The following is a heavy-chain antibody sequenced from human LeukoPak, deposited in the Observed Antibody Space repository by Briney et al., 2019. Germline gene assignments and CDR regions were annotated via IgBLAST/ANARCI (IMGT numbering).Heavy chain of an antibody. J-gene: IGHJ4*02. V-gene: IGHV3-23*01. CDR2: IRGSGAAP. D-gene: IGHD2-2*01. CDR3: TKAPPVADKPYYFDY. CDR1: GFTFSSCT. Sequence: GGSLRLSRAASGFTFSSCTMSWVRQAPGKGLEWVSAIRGSGAAPSYADSVKGRFTISRDNSKNTFYLEMNNLRAEDTAVYYCTKAPPVADKPYYFDYWGQGTLVTVSS.